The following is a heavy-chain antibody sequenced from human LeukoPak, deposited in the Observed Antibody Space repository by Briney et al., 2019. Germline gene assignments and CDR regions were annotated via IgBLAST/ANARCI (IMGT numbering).Heavy chain of an antibody. CDR2: INNIGGST. V-gene: IGHV3-23*01. CDR3: AKGSIVRTIGDMDV. CDR1: GFNFITYA. Sequence: GGSLRLSCAASGFNFITYAMTWVRQAPGRGLEWVSSINNIGGSTYYAGSVKGRFTISRDNSKNTLYLEMNSLRAEDTAIYFCAKGSIVRTIGDMDVWGQGTLVTVSS. J-gene: IGHJ4*02. D-gene: IGHD5-12*01.